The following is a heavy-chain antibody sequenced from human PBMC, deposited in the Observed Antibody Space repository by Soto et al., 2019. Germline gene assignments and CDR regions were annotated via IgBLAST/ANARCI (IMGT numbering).Heavy chain of an antibody. CDR3: ARQRLDYGDYLPREYYFDY. Sequence: SETLSLTCTVSGGSISSYYWSWIRQPPGKGLEWIGYIYYSGSTNYNPSLKSRVTISVDTSKNQFSLKLSSVTAADTAVYYCARQRLDYGDYLPREYYFDYWGQGTLVTVSS. V-gene: IGHV4-59*08. D-gene: IGHD4-17*01. CDR1: GGSISSYY. CDR2: IYYSGST. J-gene: IGHJ4*02.